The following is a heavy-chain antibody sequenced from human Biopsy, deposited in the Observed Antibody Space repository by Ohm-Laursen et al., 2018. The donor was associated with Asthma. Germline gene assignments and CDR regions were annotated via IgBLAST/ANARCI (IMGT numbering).Heavy chain of an antibody. CDR3: ARLADCSGGAYYSYGWFDP. V-gene: IGHV4-59*07. J-gene: IGHJ5*02. Sequence: SDTLSLTCCVYGGSISSFYWSWIRQSPEKGLEWMGYVYWTGSTNYNPSLKSRVTMSLDTSKNQFSPRLTSVTPADTAVYYCARLADCSGGAYYSYGWFDPWGQGTRVTVSS. D-gene: IGHD2-15*01. CDR1: GGSISSFY. CDR2: VYWTGST.